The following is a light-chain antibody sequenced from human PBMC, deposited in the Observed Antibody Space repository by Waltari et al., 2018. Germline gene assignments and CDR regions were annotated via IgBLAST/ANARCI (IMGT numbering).Light chain of an antibody. CDR2: EVS. CDR3: SSYTFTSTPVV. V-gene: IGLV2-14*01. CDR1: SSDVGGYNF. J-gene: IGLJ2*01. Sequence: QSALTQPASVSGSPGQSITISCTGPSSDVGGYNFVSWYQQHPGKAPKLMIYEVSNRPSGLSNRFSGSKSGNTASLTISGLQAEDEADYYCSSYTFTSTPVVFGGGTKVTVL.